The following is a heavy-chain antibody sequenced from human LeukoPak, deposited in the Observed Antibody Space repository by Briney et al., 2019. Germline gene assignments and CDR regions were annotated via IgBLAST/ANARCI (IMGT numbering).Heavy chain of an antibody. V-gene: IGHV3-21*01. J-gene: IGHJ4*02. Sequence: KTGGSLRLSCAASGFTFSSYSMNWVRQAPGKGLEWVSLISTSSSYIYYADSVKGRFTISRDNAKNSLYLQMNSLRAEDTAVYYCARAKAGRGFDYWGQGTLVTVSS. CDR1: GFTFSSYS. D-gene: IGHD6-19*01. CDR3: ARAKAGRGFDY. CDR2: ISTSSSYI.